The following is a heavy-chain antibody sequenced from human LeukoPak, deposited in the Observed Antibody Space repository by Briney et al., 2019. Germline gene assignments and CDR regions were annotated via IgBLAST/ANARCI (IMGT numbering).Heavy chain of an antibody. CDR1: GFTFTSYA. CDR2: INKSGGIT. Sequence: GGSLRLSCAASGFTFTSYAMSWVRQAPGKGLEWVSTINKSGGITYYADSVKGRFTISRDNAKNSLYLQMNSLRAEDTAVYYCAKDRRGYSYGPFDYWGQGTLVTVSS. J-gene: IGHJ4*02. CDR3: AKDRRGYSYGPFDY. D-gene: IGHD5-18*01. V-gene: IGHV3-23*01.